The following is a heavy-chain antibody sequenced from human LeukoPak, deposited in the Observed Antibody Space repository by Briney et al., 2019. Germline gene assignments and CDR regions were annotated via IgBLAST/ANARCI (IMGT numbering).Heavy chain of an antibody. Sequence: SETLSLXCAVSGYSISSGYYWGWIQQSPGKGLAWIGSLSHSGTTYYIPSLESRVIISGDTSKSQFSLKLSSVTAADTAVYYCAREGSGYSYEYWGQGTLVTVSS. CDR1: GYSISSGYY. D-gene: IGHD5-18*01. CDR2: LSHSGTT. J-gene: IGHJ4*02. CDR3: AREGSGYSYEY. V-gene: IGHV4-38-2*02.